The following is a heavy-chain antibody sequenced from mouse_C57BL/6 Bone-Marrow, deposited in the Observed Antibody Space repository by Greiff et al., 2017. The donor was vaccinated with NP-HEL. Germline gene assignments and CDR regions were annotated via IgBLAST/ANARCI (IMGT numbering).Heavy chain of an antibody. J-gene: IGHJ3*01. D-gene: IGHD1-1*01. V-gene: IGHV1-50*01. CDR2: IDPSDSYT. CDR3: ARKAYYGRSYEFAY. Sequence: QVQLQQSGAELVKPGASVKLSCKASGYTFTTYWMQWVKQRPGQGLEWIGEIDPSDSYTNYNQKFKGKATLTVDTSSSTAYMQLSSLTSEDSAVYYCARKAYYGRSYEFAYWGQGTLVTVSA. CDR1: GYTFTTYW.